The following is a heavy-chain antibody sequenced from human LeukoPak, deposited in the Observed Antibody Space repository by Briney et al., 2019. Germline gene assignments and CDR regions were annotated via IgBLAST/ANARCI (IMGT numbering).Heavy chain of an antibody. CDR3: ARVGGYSGYEPFDY. Sequence: GGSLRLSCAASGFTVSSNYMSWVRQAPGKGLEWVSVIYSGGSTYYADSVKGRFTISRDNSKNTLYLQMNSLRAEDTAVYYCARVGGYSGYEPFDYWGQGTLVTVSS. V-gene: IGHV3-53*01. CDR1: GFTVSSNY. CDR2: IYSGGST. J-gene: IGHJ4*02. D-gene: IGHD5-12*01.